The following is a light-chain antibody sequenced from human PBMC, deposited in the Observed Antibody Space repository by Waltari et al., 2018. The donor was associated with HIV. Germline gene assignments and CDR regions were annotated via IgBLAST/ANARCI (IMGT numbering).Light chain of an antibody. Sequence: DFILTRSPAPLPFPLGRRVPLNFSLSPSFFILDGAAERTSMAGYQQKFGQPPKLRIHRSCTRESGVPDRFSGSGSHTDFALTITGLQAEDAAVYYCQQYYGDPPTFGQGTRVEI. CDR2: RSC. V-gene: IGKV4-1*01. J-gene: IGKJ2*01. CDR1: PSFFILDGAAERTS. CDR3: QQYYGDPPT.